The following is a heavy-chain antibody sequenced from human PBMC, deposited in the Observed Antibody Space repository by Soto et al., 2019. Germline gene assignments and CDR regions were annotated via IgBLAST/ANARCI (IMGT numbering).Heavy chain of an antibody. V-gene: IGHV3-11*05. D-gene: IGHD1-26*01. CDR1: GFTFSDYY. CDR2: ISSSSSYT. CDR3: ARGNIAGWELRPVDL. J-gene: IGHJ4*02. Sequence: QVQLVESGGGLVKPGGSLRLSCAVSGFTFSDYYMSWIRQAPGKGLEWVSYISSSSSYTNYADSVKGRFTISRDNAKNSLYLQMNSVGAGDTAVYDCARGNIAGWELRPVDLGGEGRLVTGSS.